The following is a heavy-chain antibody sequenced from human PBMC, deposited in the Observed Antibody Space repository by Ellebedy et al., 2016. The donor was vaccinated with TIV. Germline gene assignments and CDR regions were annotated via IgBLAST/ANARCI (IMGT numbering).Heavy chain of an antibody. CDR2: ISSDGITT. V-gene: IGHV3-48*03. Sequence: GGSLRLSCAASGFTFNNYNMIWVHQAPGKGLEWISYISSDGITTDYADSVKGRFTISRDNAKASVYLQMNSLTAEDTAVYYCARDMGRWLQFLAYWGQGTLVTVSS. CDR3: ARDMGRWLQFLAY. D-gene: IGHD5-24*01. J-gene: IGHJ4*02. CDR1: GFTFNNYN.